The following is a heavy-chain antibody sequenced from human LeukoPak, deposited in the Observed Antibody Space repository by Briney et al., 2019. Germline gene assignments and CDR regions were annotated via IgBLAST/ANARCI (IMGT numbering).Heavy chain of an antibody. Sequence: PSETLSLTCAVYGGSFSGYYWSWIRQPPGKGLEWIGEINHSGSTNYNPSLKSRVTMSVDTSKNQFSLKLSSVTAADTAVYHCARRVFRVTTPLYFDYWGQGTLVTVSS. D-gene: IGHD3-3*01. J-gene: IGHJ4*02. CDR1: GGSFSGYY. CDR2: INHSGST. CDR3: ARRVFRVTTPLYFDY. V-gene: IGHV4-34*01.